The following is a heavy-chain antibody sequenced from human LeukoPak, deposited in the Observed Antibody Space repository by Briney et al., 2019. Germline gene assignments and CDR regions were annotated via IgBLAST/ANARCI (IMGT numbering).Heavy chain of an antibody. J-gene: IGHJ4*02. D-gene: IGHD6-13*01. CDR1: GFTFSSYW. CDR3: ASSSSWYFLWD. Sequence: PGGSLRLSCAASGFTFSSYWMSWVRQAPGKGLERVANIKQDGSEKYYVDSVKGRFTISRDNAKNSLYLQMNSLRAEDTAVYYCASSSSWYFLWDWGQGTLVTVSS. CDR2: IKQDGSEK. V-gene: IGHV3-7*01.